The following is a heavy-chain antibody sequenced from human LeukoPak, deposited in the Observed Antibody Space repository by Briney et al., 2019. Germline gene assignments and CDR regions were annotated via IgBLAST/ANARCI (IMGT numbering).Heavy chain of an antibody. CDR2: ITGSGGSA. CDR1: GLTFNSYD. CDR3: AKVSWSASDRHC. J-gene: IGHJ4*02. V-gene: IGHV3-23*01. D-gene: IGHD3-3*01. Sequence: GGSLRLSCAASGLTFNSYDLSWVRQAPGKGLDWVSDITGSGGSAFYADSVKGRFTISRDNSKNTLYLQMNSLRAEDTAVYYCAKVSWSASDRHCWGQGTLVTVSS.